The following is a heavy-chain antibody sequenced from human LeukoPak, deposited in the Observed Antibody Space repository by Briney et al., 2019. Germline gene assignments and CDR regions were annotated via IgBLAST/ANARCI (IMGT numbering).Heavy chain of an antibody. D-gene: IGHD1-26*01. CDR3: ARDPFGGSQN. CDR1: GFSFSGRW. CDR2: INSDGSTI. Sequence: TGGSLRLSCAASGFSFSGRWMHWVRQAPGKGLVWVSRINSDGSTISYADSVKGRFTISRDNAKNTLYLQMNSLRAEDTAVYYCARDPFGGSQNWGQGTLVTVSS. J-gene: IGHJ4*02. V-gene: IGHV3-74*01.